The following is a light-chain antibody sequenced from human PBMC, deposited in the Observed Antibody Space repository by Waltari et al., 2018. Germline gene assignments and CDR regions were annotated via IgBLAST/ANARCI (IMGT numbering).Light chain of an antibody. Sequence: EIALTQSPGLLSLSPGERATLSCRASQSVSSSYLAWFRQRPGQAPRLLIYGASSRATGIPDRFSGSGSGTDFTLVISRLEPEDFAVYYCQQYADSPLTFGQGTSLEIK. CDR1: QSVSSSY. CDR2: GAS. CDR3: QQYADSPLT. J-gene: IGKJ2*01. V-gene: IGKV3-20*01.